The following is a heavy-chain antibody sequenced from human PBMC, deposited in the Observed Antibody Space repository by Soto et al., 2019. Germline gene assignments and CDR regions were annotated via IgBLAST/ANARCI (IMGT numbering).Heavy chain of an antibody. CDR3: ARDQYCSGGRCYSHAFDI. CDR2: IYSGGST. D-gene: IGHD2-15*01. V-gene: IGHV3-53*04. Sequence: EVQLVESGGGLVQPGGSLRLSCAASGFTVSSNYMSWVRQAPGKGLEWVSVIYSGGSTYYADSVKGRFTISRHNSKNTLYLQMNSLRAEDTAVYYCARDQYCSGGRCYSHAFDIWGQGTMVTVYS. J-gene: IGHJ3*02. CDR1: GFTVSSNY.